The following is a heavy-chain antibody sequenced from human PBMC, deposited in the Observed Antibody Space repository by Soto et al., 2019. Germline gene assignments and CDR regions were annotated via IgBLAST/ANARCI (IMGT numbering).Heavy chain of an antibody. Sequence: GGSLRLSCAASGFTFSSYGMHWVRQAPGKGLEWVAVISYDGSNKYYADSVKGRFTISRDNSKNTLYLQMNSLRAEDTAVYYCAKDENPFYYDSSGPMAWGQGTLVTVSS. D-gene: IGHD3-22*01. J-gene: IGHJ5*02. CDR2: ISYDGSNK. CDR1: GFTFSSYG. V-gene: IGHV3-30*18. CDR3: AKDENPFYYDSSGPMA.